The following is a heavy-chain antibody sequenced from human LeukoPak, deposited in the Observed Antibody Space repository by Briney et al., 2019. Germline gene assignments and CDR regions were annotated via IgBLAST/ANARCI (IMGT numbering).Heavy chain of an antibody. CDR1: GGIFSNYA. J-gene: IGHJ4*02. V-gene: IGHV1-69*01. CDR2: IIPIFGTA. CDR3: ARGWLAETTVVTPYNY. D-gene: IGHD4-23*01. Sequence: SVKVSCKASGGIFSNYALNWVRQAPGQGLEWMGGIIPIFGTAHYAQKFQGRVTITADESTSTAYMELRSLRSEDTAVYYCARGWLAETTVVTPYNYWGQGTLVTVSS.